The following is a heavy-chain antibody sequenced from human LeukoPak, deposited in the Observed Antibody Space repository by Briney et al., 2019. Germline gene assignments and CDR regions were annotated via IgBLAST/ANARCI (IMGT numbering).Heavy chain of an antibody. CDR1: GGTFSSYA. V-gene: IGHV1-8*03. J-gene: IGHJ3*01. Sequence: ASVKVSCKASGGTFSSYAISWVRQATGQGLEWMGWMNPNSGNTGYAQKFQGRVTITRNTSITTAYMELSSLRSEDTAVYYCARGLFLSGYLDAFDLWGQGTVVTVSS. CDR2: MNPNSGNT. CDR3: ARGLFLSGYLDAFDL. D-gene: IGHD3-22*01.